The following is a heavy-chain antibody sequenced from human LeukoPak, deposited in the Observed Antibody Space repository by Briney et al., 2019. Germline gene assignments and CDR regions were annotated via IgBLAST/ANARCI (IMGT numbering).Heavy chain of an antibody. V-gene: IGHV3-30*03. CDR1: GFTFSSYG. CDR2: ISYDGSNK. J-gene: IGHJ4*02. Sequence: PGRSLRLSCAASGFTFSSYGMHWVRQAPGKGLEWVAVISYDGSNKYYGDSVKGRFTISRDNSKDTLYLQMNSLRAEDTAVYYCARTDSSGYYADYWGQGTLVTVSS. D-gene: IGHD3-22*01. CDR3: ARTDSSGYYADY.